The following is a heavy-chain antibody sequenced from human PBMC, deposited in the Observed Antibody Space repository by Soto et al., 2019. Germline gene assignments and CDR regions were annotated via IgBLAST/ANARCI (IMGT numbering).Heavy chain of an antibody. V-gene: IGHV4-30-2*01. Sequence: PSETLSLTCAVSGCSISSGGYCWSWTRQPPGKGLEWIGYIYHSGSTYYNPSLKSRVTISVDRSKNQFSLKLSSVTAADTAVYYCARSVFPWGQGTLVTVSS. J-gene: IGHJ5*02. CDR3: ARSVFP. CDR1: GCSISSGGYC. CDR2: IYHSGST.